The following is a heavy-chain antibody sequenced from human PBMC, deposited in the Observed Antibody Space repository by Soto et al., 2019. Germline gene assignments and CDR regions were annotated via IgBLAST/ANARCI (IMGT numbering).Heavy chain of an antibody. CDR1: GFTFSSYG. J-gene: IGHJ4*02. D-gene: IGHD2-8*01. V-gene: IGHV3-33*01. CDR3: AREHGYCTNGVCYSAGYYFDY. Sequence: PGGSLRLSCAASGFTFSSYGMHWVRQAPGKGLEWVAVIWYDGSNKYYADSVKGRFTISRDNSKNTLYLQMNSLRAEDTAVYYCAREHGYCTNGVCYSAGYYFDYWGQGTLVTVSS. CDR2: IWYDGSNK.